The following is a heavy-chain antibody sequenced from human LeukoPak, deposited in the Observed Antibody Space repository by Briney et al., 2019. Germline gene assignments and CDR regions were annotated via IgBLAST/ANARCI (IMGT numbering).Heavy chain of an antibody. CDR3: ARGPLLEVAGRELSY. J-gene: IGHJ4*02. CDR1: GYTFSNYD. CDR2: MNPNNANT. V-gene: IGHV1-8*01. Sequence: ASVKASCKTSGYTFSNYDLNWVRQATGQGLEWMGWMNPNNANTGYAQKFQGRLTMTRDISISTAYMELSSLTSEDTAVYYCARGPLLEVAGRELSYWGQGTLVTVSS. D-gene: IGHD6-19*01.